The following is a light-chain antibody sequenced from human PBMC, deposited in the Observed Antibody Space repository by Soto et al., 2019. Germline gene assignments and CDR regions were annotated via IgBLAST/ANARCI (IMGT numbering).Light chain of an antibody. Sequence: DIQMTQSPSSLSASVGDRVTITCRASQSISSYLHWYQQIPWKAPKLLIYGASRLQTGVPSRFSGSGSGTDFTLTVSSLQPEDFATYYCQQANSFPLTFGGGTKVDIK. CDR3: QQANSFPLT. J-gene: IGKJ4*01. CDR2: GAS. V-gene: IGKV1-39*01. CDR1: QSISSY.